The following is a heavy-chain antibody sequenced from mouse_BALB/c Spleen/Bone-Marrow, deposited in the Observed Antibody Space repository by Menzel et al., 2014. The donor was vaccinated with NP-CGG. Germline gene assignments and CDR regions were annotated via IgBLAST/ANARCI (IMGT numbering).Heavy chain of an antibody. CDR2: ILPGSGTT. V-gene: IGHV1-9*01. J-gene: IGHJ2*01. Sequence: QVQLQQSGAELMKPGASVKISCKATGYTFSSYWIEWVKQRPGHGLEWIGEILPGSGTTNYNEKFEGKATFTADTSSNTAYMQLSSLTSEDSAVYYCARGTYRYYFDYWGQGTTLTVSS. D-gene: IGHD2-14*01. CDR3: ARGTYRYYFDY. CDR1: GYTFSSYW.